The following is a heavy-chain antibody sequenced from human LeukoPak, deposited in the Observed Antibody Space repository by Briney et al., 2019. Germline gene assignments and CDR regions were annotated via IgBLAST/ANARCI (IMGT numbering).Heavy chain of an antibody. D-gene: IGHD3-22*01. V-gene: IGHV3-9*01. CDR2: ISWNSGSI. Sequence: PGGSLRLSCAASGFTFDDYAMHWVRQAPGKGLEWVSGISWNSGSIGYADSVKGRFTISRDNAKNSLYLQMNSLRAEDTALYYCAKDLYDTMIVVVDYWGQGTLVTVSS. CDR1: GFTFDDYA. J-gene: IGHJ4*02. CDR3: AKDLYDTMIVVVDY.